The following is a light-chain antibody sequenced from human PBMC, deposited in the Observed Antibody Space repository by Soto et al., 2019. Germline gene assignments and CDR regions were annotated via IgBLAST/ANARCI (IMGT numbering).Light chain of an antibody. CDR3: QSYDNSLSAFYV. CDR1: SSNIGAGYA. J-gene: IGLJ1*01. Sequence: QSVLTQPPSVSGAPGQRVTISCTGSSSNIGAGYAVHWYQQLPGTAPKLLIYGNTNRPSGVPDRFSGSKSGTSASLAITGIQAEDEADYYCQSYDNSLSAFYVFGTGTKVTVL. CDR2: GNT. V-gene: IGLV1-40*01.